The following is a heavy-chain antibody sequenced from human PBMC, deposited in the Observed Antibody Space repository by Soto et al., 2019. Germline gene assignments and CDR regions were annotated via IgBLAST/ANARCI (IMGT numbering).Heavy chain of an antibody. CDR1: GGPISSYN. Sequence: EILPLTCTLAGGPISSYNWSWIRPPPGKGLEWIGYIYYSGSNNYNPSLKSRVTISVDTSKNQFSLKLSSVTASDTAVYYSATGDLPVGPYYFDYWGQGTLVTVSS. CDR2: IYYSGSN. J-gene: IGHJ4*02. D-gene: IGHD2-15*01. V-gene: IGHV4-59*01. CDR3: ATGDLPVGPYYFDY.